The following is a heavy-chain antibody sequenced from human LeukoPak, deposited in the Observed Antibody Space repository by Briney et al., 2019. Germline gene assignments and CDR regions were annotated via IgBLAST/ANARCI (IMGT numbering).Heavy chain of an antibody. CDR1: GGSISSYY. V-gene: IGHV4-59*08. CDR3: ARRVGGLDY. CDR2: IYYSGST. Sequence: PSETLSLTCTVSGGSISSYYWSWIRQPPGKGLEWIGYIYYSGSTNYNPSLKSRVTISVDTSKSQFSLKLSSVTAADTAVYYCARRVGGLDYWGQGTLVTVSS. D-gene: IGHD3-3*01. J-gene: IGHJ4*02.